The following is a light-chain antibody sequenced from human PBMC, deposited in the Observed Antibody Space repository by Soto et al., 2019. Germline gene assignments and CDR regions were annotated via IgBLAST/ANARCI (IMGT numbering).Light chain of an antibody. CDR1: QNINNY. V-gene: IGKV1-33*01. J-gene: IGKJ5*01. Sequence: DIQMTQSPSSLSASVGDRVTITCQASQNINNYLNWYQQKPGRAPKLLIYDASNLEAGVPSRFRGSGSGTEFTLTISSLQPEDFATYYCQQRHSYPITFGQGTRLEIK. CDR2: DAS. CDR3: QQRHSYPIT.